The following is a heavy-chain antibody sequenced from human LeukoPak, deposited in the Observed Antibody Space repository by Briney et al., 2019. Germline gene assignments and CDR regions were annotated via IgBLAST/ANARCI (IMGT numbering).Heavy chain of an antibody. V-gene: IGHV1-8*01. CDR2: MNPNSGNT. J-gene: IGHJ6*02. CDR3: ARGNRISYPYDMDV. CDR1: GYTFSSYD. Sequence: EASVKVSCETSGYTFSSYDINWVRQATGQGLEWMGSMNPNSGNTGYAQQLQGRLTITRNTSITTDYMELSSLRSDDTAVYYCARGNRISYPYDMDVWGQGTTVTVS. D-gene: IGHD2/OR15-2a*01.